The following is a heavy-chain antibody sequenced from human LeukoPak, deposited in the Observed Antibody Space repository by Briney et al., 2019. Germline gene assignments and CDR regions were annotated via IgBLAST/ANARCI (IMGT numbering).Heavy chain of an antibody. CDR2: IYYSGTT. CDR1: GGSIDSNS. V-gene: IGHV4-59*01. D-gene: IGHD3-22*01. J-gene: IGHJ5*02. Sequence: SETLSLTCTVSGGSIDSNSWTWIRQPPGKGLEWIGYIYYSGTTNYNPSLKSRVTMSVDMSKNQFSLKLSSVTAADTAVYYCAREPGFDSSGYLNWFDPWGQGTLVTVSS. CDR3: AREPGFDSSGYLNWFDP.